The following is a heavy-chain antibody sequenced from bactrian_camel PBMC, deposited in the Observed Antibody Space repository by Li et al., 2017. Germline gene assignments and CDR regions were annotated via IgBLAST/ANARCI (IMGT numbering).Heavy chain of an antibody. J-gene: IGHJ6*01. Sequence: VQLVESGGGLVQPGGSLRLSCAASGFPYSMHCLGWWRQAPGKEREGIATIDAENTATYGKSVKGRFTISKDNAKNTLYLQMSSLKPEDTAMYYCAAERNRSEGGSCRFDSDFSEFGYWGQGTQVTGS. CDR1: GFPYSMHC. D-gene: IGHD7*01. CDR2: IDAENTA. CDR3: AAERNRSEGGSCRFDSDFSEFGY. V-gene: IGHV3S53*01.